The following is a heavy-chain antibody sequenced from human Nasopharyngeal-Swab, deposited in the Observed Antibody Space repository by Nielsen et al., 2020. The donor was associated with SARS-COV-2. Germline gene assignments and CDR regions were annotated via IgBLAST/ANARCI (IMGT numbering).Heavy chain of an antibody. CDR1: GFIFSASA. J-gene: IGHJ4*02. V-gene: IGHV3-73*01. Sequence: GESLKISCAATGFIFSASAIYWVRQASGKGPEWVGRIGDKDHNYATTYGASVQGRFTISRDDSKNTAFLQMDSLKTEDTALYYCTTDFYFDYWGQGTLVTVSS. CDR2: IGDKDHNYAT. CDR3: TTDFYFDY.